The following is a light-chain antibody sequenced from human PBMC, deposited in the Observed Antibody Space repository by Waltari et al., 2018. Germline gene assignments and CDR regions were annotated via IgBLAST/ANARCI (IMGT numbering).Light chain of an antibody. CDR3: QQSYSTPYT. CDR1: QTISSY. J-gene: IGKJ2*01. V-gene: IGKV1-39*01. CDR2: GTS. Sequence: DIQMTQSPSSLSASVGDRVTISCRASQTISSYLNWYQQRPGKAPKLLIYGTSTLQSGVPSRFSGSGSGTDFTLTITSLLPEDFATYSCQQSYSTPYTFGQGTKREIK.